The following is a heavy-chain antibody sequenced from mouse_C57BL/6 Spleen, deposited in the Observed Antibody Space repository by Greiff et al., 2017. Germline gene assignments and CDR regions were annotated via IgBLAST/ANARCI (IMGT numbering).Heavy chain of an antibody. J-gene: IGHJ4*01. Sequence: QVQLQQPGAELVMPGASVKLSCKASGYTFTSYWMHWVKQRPGQGLEWIGEIDPSDSYTNYNQKFKGKSTLTVDKSSSTAYMQLSSLTSEDSAVYYCARGTRSSYAMDYWGQGTSVTVSS. CDR3: ARGTRSSYAMDY. CDR2: IDPSDSYT. D-gene: IGHD1-3*01. CDR1: GYTFTSYW. V-gene: IGHV1-69*01.